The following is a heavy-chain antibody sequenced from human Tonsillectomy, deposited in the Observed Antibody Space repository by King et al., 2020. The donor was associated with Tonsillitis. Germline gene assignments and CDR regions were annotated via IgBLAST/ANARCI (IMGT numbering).Heavy chain of an antibody. V-gene: IGHV4-59*01. CDR1: GGSISSYY. CDR3: ARGGPFGELIDYFDY. Sequence: HVQLQESGPGLVKPSETLSLTCTVSGGSISSYYWSWIRQPPGKGLEWIGYIYYSGSTNYNPSLKSRVTISVDTSKNQFSLKLSSVTAADTAVYYCARGGPFGELIDYFDYWGQGTLVTVSS. D-gene: IGHD3-10*01. CDR2: IYYSGST. J-gene: IGHJ4*02.